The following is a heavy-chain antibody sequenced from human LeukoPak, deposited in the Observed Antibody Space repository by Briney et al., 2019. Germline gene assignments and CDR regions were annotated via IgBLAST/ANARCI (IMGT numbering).Heavy chain of an antibody. J-gene: IGHJ6*02. CDR1: GFTFSSYA. D-gene: IGHD4-11*01. CDR3: AKSHHSNMRPYYYYYYGMDV. CDR2: ISGSGGST. V-gene: IGHV3-23*01. Sequence: QPGGSLRLSCAASGFTFSSYAMSWVRQAPGKGLEWVSAISGSGGSTYYADSVKGRFTISRDNSKNTLYLQMNSLRAEDTAAYYCAKSHHSNMRPYYYYYYGMDVWGQGTTVTVSS.